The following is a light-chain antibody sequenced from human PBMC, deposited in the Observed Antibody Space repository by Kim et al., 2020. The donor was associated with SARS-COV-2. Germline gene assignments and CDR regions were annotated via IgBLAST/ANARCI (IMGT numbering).Light chain of an antibody. CDR3: QAWDSSTARV. Sequence: SYELTQPPSVSVSPGKTASITCSGDRLGDKYTSWYRHKPGQSPVLIIYEDTKRPSGIHERFSGSTSGNTATLTIIGTQTMDEAYYYCQAWDSSTARVFGGGTKVTVL. CDR1: RLGDKY. CDR2: EDT. V-gene: IGLV3-1*01. J-gene: IGLJ2*01.